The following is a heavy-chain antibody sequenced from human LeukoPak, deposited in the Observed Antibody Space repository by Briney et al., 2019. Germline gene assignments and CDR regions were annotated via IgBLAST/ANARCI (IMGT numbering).Heavy chain of an antibody. CDR1: GGSFSGYY. CDR3: ARGRNRDYYGSGSYFGY. J-gene: IGHJ4*02. CDR2: INHSGST. D-gene: IGHD3-10*01. V-gene: IGHV4-34*01. Sequence: SETLSLTCAVYGGSFSGYYWSWIRHPPGKGLEWIGEINHSGSTNYNPSLKSRVTISVDTSKNQFSLKLSSVTAADTAVYYCARGRNRDYYGSGSYFGYWGQGTLVTVSS.